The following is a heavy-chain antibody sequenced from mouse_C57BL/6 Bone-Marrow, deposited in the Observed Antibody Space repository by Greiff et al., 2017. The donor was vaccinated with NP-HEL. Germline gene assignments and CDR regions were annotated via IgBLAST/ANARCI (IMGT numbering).Heavy chain of an antibody. V-gene: IGHV14-3*01. CDR1: GFNIKNTY. CDR2: IDPANGNT. CDR3: ASTVVAPLGYFDV. J-gene: IGHJ1*03. D-gene: IGHD1-1*01. Sequence: DVKLVESVAELVRPGASVKLSCTASGFNIKNTYMHWVKQRPEQGLEWIGRIDPANGNTKYAPKFQGKATITADTSSNTAYLQLSSLTSEDTAIYYCASTVVAPLGYFDVWGTGTTVTVSS.